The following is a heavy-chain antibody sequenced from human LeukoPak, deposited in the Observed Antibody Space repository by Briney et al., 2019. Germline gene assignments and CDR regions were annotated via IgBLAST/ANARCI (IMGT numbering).Heavy chain of an antibody. J-gene: IGHJ4*02. D-gene: IGHD3-10*01. CDR2: INPNSGGT. CDR1: GYTFTGYY. V-gene: IGHV1-2*02. CDR3: ARVSRMVRGVIPTKYYLDY. Sequence: ASVKVSCKASGYTFTGYYMHWVRQAPGQGLEWMGWINPNSGGTNYAQKFQGRVTMTRDTSISTAYMELSRLRSDDTAVYYCARVSRMVRGVIPTKYYLDYWGQGTLVTVSS.